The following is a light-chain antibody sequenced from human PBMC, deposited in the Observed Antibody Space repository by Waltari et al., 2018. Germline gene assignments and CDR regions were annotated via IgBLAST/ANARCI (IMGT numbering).Light chain of an antibody. J-gene: IGKJ1*01. CDR2: GAS. CDR3: QHYVRLPAT. Sequence: DIVFTQSPGTLSLSPGERATLSCRASQSFSRTLAWYQQKPGQAPKLLIYGASIRATGIPDRFTGSGSGTDFSLTISSLEPEDFAIYFCQHYVRLPATFGQGTKVEIK. CDR1: QSFSRT. V-gene: IGKV3-20*01.